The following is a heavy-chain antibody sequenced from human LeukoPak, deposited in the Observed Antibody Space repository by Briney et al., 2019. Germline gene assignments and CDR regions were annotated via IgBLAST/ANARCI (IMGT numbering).Heavy chain of an antibody. CDR3: ARLVTGYPNWFDP. CDR2: ISGSGGST. V-gene: IGHV3-23*01. Sequence: PGGSLRLSCAASGFTFSSYAMSWVRQAPGKGLEWVSAISGSGGSTYYADSVKGRFTISRDNSKNTLYLQMNSLRDEDTAVYYCARLVTGYPNWFDPWGQGTLVTVSS. J-gene: IGHJ5*02. D-gene: IGHD3-9*01. CDR1: GFTFSSYA.